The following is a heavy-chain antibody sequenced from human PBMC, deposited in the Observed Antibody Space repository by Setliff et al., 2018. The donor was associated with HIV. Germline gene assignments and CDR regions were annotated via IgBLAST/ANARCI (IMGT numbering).Heavy chain of an antibody. Sequence: PSETLSLTCSVSGGSISNFYWSWIRQPPGKGLEWIGSIYFSGRTYYNPSLKSRVTMSVDTSKHQFSLNLNSVTAADTAVYFCATSEWGLIDFDYWGQGTLVTVSS. CDR1: GGSISNFY. D-gene: IGHD1-26*01. CDR2: IYFSGRT. CDR3: ATSEWGLIDFDY. V-gene: IGHV4-59*04. J-gene: IGHJ4*02.